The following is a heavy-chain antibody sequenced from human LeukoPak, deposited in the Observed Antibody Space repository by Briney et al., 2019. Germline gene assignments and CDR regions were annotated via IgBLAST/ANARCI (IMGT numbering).Heavy chain of an antibody. CDR1: GGSISSGGYY. CDR3: GYAGATYTSDYFDY. CDR2: IYYSGST. V-gene: IGHV4-31*03. D-gene: IGHD3-16*01. J-gene: IGHJ4*02. Sequence: SETLSLTCTVSGGSISSGGYYWSWIRQHPGKGLEWIGYIYYSGSTYYNPSLKSRVTISVDTSKNQFSLKLSSVTAADTAVYYCGYAGATYTSDYFDYWGQGTLVTVSS.